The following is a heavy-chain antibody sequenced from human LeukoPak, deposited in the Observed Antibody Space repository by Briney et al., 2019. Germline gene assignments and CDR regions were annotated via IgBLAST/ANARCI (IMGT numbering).Heavy chain of an antibody. D-gene: IGHD6-13*01. CDR3: ARAASSNIYYYYGMDV. CDR2: IWYDGSNK. CDR1: GFTFSSYG. Sequence: PGGSLRLSCAASGFTFSSYGMHWVRQAPGKGLEWVAVIWYDGSNKYYADSVKGRFTISRDNSKNTLYLQMNSLRAEDTAVYYCARAASSNIYYYYGMDVWGQGTTVTVSS. J-gene: IGHJ6*02. V-gene: IGHV3-30*19.